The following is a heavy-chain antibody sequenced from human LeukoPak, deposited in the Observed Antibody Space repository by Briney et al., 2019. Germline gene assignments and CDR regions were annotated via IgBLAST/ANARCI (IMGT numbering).Heavy chain of an antibody. V-gene: IGHV4-59*01. J-gene: IGHJ4*02. CDR3: ARGGGGSYSAIDY. CDR2: IYYSGST. D-gene: IGHD1-26*01. Sequence: PSETLSLTCTVSGGSISSYYWSWIRQPPGKGLEWIGYIYYSGSTNYNPSLKSRVTISVDTSKNQFSLKLSSVTAADTAVYYCARGGGGSYSAIDYWGQGTLVTVSS. CDR1: GGSISSYY.